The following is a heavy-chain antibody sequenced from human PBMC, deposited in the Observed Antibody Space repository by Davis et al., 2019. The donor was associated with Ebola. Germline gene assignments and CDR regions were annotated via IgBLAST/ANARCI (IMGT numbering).Heavy chain of an antibody. J-gene: IGHJ5*02. CDR1: GYTFTSYG. CDR2: INPNSGGT. CDR3: ARDGYSSSHNWFDP. D-gene: IGHD6-13*01. Sequence: ASVKVSCKASGYTFTSYGISWVRQAPGQGLEWMGRINPNSGGTNYAQKFQGRVTMTRDTSISTAYMELSRLRSDDTAVYYCARDGYSSSHNWFDPWGQGTLVTVSS. V-gene: IGHV1-2*06.